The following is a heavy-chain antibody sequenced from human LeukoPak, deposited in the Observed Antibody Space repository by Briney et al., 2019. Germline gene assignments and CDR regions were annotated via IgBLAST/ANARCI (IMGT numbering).Heavy chain of an antibody. V-gene: IGHV3-48*01. CDR1: GFTFSSYS. J-gene: IGHJ4*02. CDR3: ARANYYDSSGYPI. Sequence: GGSLRLSCAASGFTFSSYSMNWVRQAPGEGLEWVSYISSSSSTIYYADSVKGRFTISRDNAKNSLYLQMNSLRAEDTAVYYCARANYYDSSGYPIWGQGTLVTVSS. D-gene: IGHD3-22*01. CDR2: ISSSSSTI.